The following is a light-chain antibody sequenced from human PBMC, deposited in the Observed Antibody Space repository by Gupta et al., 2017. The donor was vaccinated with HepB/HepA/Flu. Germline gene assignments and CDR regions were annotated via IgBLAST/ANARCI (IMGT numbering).Light chain of an antibody. CDR3: QKYGTCPLT. V-gene: IGKV3-15*01. CDR2: GAS. CDR1: QSVSSK. J-gene: IGKJ4*01. Sequence: IVMTQSPATLSVSPGERATLSCRASQSVSSKLAWYQQQPGQAPRLLIYGASTRATGIPARVSGSGSGTEFTLTISSPQSEDFAVYYCQKYGTCPLTFGGGTXVEIK.